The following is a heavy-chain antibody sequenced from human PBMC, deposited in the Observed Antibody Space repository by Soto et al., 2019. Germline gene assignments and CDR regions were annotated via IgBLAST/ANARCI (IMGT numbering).Heavy chain of an antibody. J-gene: IGHJ5*02. CDR2: IYWDDDK. CDR1: GFSLSTSGVG. Sequence: QITLKESGPTLVKPTQTLTLTCTFSGFSLSTSGVGVGWIRQPPGKALEWLALIYWDDDKRYSPSLKSRLTITKDTSKNQVVLTMTSMDPVDTATYYCAHRQVPAPVYRVGWFDPWGQGTLVTVSS. CDR3: AHRQVPAPVYRVGWFDP. V-gene: IGHV2-5*02. D-gene: IGHD1-20*01.